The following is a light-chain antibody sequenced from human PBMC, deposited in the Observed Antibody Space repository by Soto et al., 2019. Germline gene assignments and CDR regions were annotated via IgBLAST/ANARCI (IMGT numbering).Light chain of an antibody. V-gene: IGLV2-11*01. Sequence: QSVLTQPRSVSGSPGQSVTISCTGTSSDVGVYNYVSWYQQYPGKVPKVMIYDVSKRPSGVPDRFSGSKSGNTASLTISGLQAEDEADYYCCSCADSNTLVFGGGTKLTVL. CDR1: SSDVGVYNY. CDR3: CSCADSNTLV. CDR2: DVS. J-gene: IGLJ3*02.